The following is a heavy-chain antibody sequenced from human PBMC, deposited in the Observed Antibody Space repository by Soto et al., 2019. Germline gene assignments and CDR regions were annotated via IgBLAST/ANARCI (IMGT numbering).Heavy chain of an antibody. CDR1: GGSFSGYY. V-gene: IGHV4-34*01. Sequence: SETLSLTCAVYGGSFSGYYWRWIRQPPGKXLEWIGEINHSGSTNYNPSLKSRVTISVDTSKNQFSLKLSSVTAADTAVYHCARVKQPVLLGYSYGYFDYWGQGTLVTVSS. D-gene: IGHD5-18*01. CDR3: ARVKQPVLLGYSYGYFDY. CDR2: INHSGST. J-gene: IGHJ4*02.